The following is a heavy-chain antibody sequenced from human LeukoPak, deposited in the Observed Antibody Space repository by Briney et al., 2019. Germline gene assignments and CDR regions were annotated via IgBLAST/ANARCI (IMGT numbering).Heavy chain of an antibody. Sequence: ASVTVACKASGYTFTRYGISWVRQAAGQGLEWMGWISAYNGNTNHAQKLQGRVTMTTNTSTSTAYMELRSLGSDGTAVYECARDRDQRVMHKRGQPSLVTVSP. D-gene: IGHD2-2*01. CDR2: ISAYNGNT. CDR3: ARDRDQRVMHK. CDR1: GYTFTRYG. J-gene: IGHJ4*02. V-gene: IGHV1-18*01.